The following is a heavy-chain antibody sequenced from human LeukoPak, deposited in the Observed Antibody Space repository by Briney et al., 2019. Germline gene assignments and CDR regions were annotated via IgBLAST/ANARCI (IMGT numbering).Heavy chain of an antibody. CDR2: ISSSGGTI. J-gene: IGHJ4*02. D-gene: IGHD5-12*01. CDR1: GFTFSNYE. V-gene: IGHV3-48*03. CDR3: ARSGYYFDY. Sequence: GGSLRLSCVASGFTFSNYEMSWVRQAPGKGLEWVSYISSSGGTIYYADSVKGRFTISRDNAKNSLYLQMNSLRAEDTAVYYCARSGYYFDYWGQGTLVTVSS.